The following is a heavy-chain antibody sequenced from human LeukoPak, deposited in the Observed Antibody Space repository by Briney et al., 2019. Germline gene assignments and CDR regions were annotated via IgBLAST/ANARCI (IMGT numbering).Heavy chain of an antibody. CDR2: ISSSSSYI. CDR3: ASGAVAGTGIFDY. V-gene: IGHV3-21*01. CDR1: VFPFSIYN. D-gene: IGHD6-19*01. J-gene: IGHJ4*02. Sequence: GGPVSLFCAASVFPFSIYNMKCLPEAPGGGLVCFSPISSSSSYIYYADSVKGRFTISRDNAKNSLYLQMNRLRAEDTAVYYCASGAVAGTGIFDYWGQGTLVTVSS.